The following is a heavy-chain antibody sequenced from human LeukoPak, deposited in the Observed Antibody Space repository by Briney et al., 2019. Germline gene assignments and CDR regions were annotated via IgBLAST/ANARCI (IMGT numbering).Heavy chain of an antibody. CDR2: ILHSGST. CDR3: ARDDGYYGSGSYGVDI. D-gene: IGHD3-10*01. V-gene: IGHV4-38-2*02. CDR1: GYSIGSGYY. Sequence: SETLSLTCTVSGYSIGSGYYWGWIRQPPGKGLEWIGSILHSGSTYYNPSLKSRVTISVDTSKNQFSLKLSSVTAADTAVYYCARDDGYYGSGSYGVDIWGQGTMVTVSS. J-gene: IGHJ3*02.